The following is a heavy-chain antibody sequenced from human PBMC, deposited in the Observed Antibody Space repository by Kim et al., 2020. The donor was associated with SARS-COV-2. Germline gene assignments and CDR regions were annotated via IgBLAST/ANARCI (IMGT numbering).Heavy chain of an antibody. V-gene: IGHV3-23*01. J-gene: IGHJ6*02. Sequence: KGRFTISRDNSKNTLYLQMNSLRAEDTAVYYCAKYEYSSSPSNYYGMDVWGQGTTVTVSS. CDR3: AKYEYSSSPSNYYGMDV. D-gene: IGHD6-6*01.